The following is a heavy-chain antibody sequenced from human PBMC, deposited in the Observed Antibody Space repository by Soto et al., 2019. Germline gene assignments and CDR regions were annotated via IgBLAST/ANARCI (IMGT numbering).Heavy chain of an antibody. Sequence: QVHLVQSGVEVKKPGASVQVSCKASGYNFINYGITWVRQAPGQGLEWMGWIRVHNGNTNYAQKLQGRVTMTTDTSTSTAYMELRSLRSDDTAVYYCVRDLDGSGSYYTDYWGPGTLVTVSS. CDR3: VRDLDGSGSYYTDY. V-gene: IGHV1-18*01. CDR2: IRVHNGNT. J-gene: IGHJ4*02. D-gene: IGHD3-10*01. CDR1: GYNFINYG.